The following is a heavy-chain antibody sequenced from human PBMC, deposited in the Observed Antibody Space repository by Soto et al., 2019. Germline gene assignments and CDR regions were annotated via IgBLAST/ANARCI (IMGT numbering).Heavy chain of an antibody. D-gene: IGHD5-12*01. CDR2: ISYDGSNK. CDR1: GFTFSSYG. Sequence: PGGSLRLSCAASGFTFSSYGMHWVRQAPGKGLEWVAVISYDGSNKYYADSVKGRFTIPRDNSKNTLYLQMNSLRAEDTAAYYCAKDRTNGYHTSGGFDYWGQGTLVTVSS. V-gene: IGHV3-30*18. CDR3: AKDRTNGYHTSGGFDY. J-gene: IGHJ4*02.